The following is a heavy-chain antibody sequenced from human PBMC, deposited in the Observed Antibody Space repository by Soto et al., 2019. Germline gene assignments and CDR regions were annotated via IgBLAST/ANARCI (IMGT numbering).Heavy chain of an antibody. Sequence: PSETLSLTXTVSGGSISSGDYYWGWIRQPPGKGLEWIGYIYYSGSTYYNPSLKSRVTISVDTSKNQFSPRLSSVTAADTAVYYCARGQRSSWYSFFDYWGQGTLVTVSS. D-gene: IGHD6-13*01. CDR2: IYYSGST. V-gene: IGHV4-30-4*01. J-gene: IGHJ4*02. CDR1: GGSISSGDYY. CDR3: ARGQRSSWYSFFDY.